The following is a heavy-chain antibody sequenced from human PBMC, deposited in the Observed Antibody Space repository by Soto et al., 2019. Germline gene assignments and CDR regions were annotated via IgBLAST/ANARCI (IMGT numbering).Heavy chain of an antibody. CDR2: MNPNSGNT. J-gene: IGHJ3*02. V-gene: IGHV1-8*02. CDR1: GYTFTGYF. Sequence: ASVKVSCKASGYTFTGYFMHWVRQATGQGLEWMGWMNPNSGNTGYAQKFQGRVTMTRNTPISTAYMELSSLRSEDTAVYYRARGDFWSGYDAFDIWGQGTMVTVSS. D-gene: IGHD3-3*01. CDR3: ARGDFWSGYDAFDI.